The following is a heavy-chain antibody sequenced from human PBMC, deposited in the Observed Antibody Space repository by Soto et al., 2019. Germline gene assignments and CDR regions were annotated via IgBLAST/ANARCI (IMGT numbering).Heavy chain of an antibody. CDR2: IYHSGST. J-gene: IGHJ5*02. CDR3: ARVSGEGARVRWSDP. D-gene: IGHD1-26*01. Sequence: SETLSLTCAVSGYSISSGYYWGWIRQPPGKGLEWIGSIYHSGSTYYNPSLKSRVTISVDTSKNQFSLKLSSVTAADTAVYYCARVSGEGARVRWSDPWGKGTRVTVSS. V-gene: IGHV4-38-2*01. CDR1: GYSISSGYY.